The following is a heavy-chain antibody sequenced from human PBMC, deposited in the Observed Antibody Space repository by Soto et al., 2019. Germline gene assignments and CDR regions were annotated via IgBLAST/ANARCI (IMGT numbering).Heavy chain of an antibody. J-gene: IGHJ4*02. V-gene: IGHV1-2*02. CDR1: VSTFTVPY. CDR2: IGPESGAT. D-gene: IGHD1-26*01. Sequence: ASVKVSYKASVSTFTVPYIHWMRQAPEQGPEWMGEIGPESGATRYAEKFQGRVTMTLDTSITTVYMELKNLSPDDTAVYYCGRGRSGQIVVFYWGQGTPVTVSS. CDR3: GRGRSGQIVVFY.